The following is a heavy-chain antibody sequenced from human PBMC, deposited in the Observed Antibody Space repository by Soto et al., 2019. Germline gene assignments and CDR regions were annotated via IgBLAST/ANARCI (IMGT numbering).Heavy chain of an antibody. D-gene: IGHD6-19*01. J-gene: IGHJ4*02. CDR3: ARAVGDPLYYLDY. V-gene: IGHV4-59*08. Sequence: SETLSLTCTVSSDSISSYYWIWIRQSPGKGLEWIGYTDYSGNTNYNPSLKSRVTISGDTSKNQFSLKLSSVTAADTAVYYCARAVGDPLYYLDYWGQGTLVTVSS. CDR2: TDYSGNT. CDR1: SDSISSYY.